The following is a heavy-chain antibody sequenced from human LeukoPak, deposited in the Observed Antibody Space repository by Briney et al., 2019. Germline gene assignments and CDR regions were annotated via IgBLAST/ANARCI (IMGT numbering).Heavy chain of an antibody. J-gene: IGHJ4*02. V-gene: IGHV5-51*01. Sequence: GESLKIPCRSSGYSFTSYWIGWVRQMPGKGLEWMGIIYPGDSDTRYSPSFQGQVTISSDKSISTAYLQWSSLKASDTAMYYCARGDDYAPVDYWGQGTLVTVSS. CDR1: GYSFTSYW. CDR2: IYPGDSDT. CDR3: ARGDDYAPVDY. D-gene: IGHD4-17*01.